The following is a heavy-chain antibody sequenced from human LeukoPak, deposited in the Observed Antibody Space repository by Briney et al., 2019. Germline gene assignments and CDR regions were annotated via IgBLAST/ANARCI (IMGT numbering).Heavy chain of an antibody. D-gene: IGHD3-3*01. Sequence: GGSLRLSCAASGFTFSSYEMNWVRQAPGKGLEWVSYISSSGSTIYYADSVKGRFTISRDNAKNLVYLQLNGLRPEDTAIYYCARGDPIYDFWSGGDYWGQGSLVTVSS. CDR3: ARGDPIYDFWSGGDY. CDR2: ISSSGSTI. V-gene: IGHV3-48*03. CDR1: GFTFSSYE. J-gene: IGHJ4*02.